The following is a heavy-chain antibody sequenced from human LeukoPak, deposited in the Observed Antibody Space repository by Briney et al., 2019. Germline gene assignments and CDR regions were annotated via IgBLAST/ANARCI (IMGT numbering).Heavy chain of an antibody. CDR3: ARALIGLSCSGGRCHSKERLNIDWFDP. V-gene: IGHV1-46*01. CDR2: INPSAGST. Sequence: ASVKVSCKASGHTFSSDYMHWVRQAPGQGLEWMGMINPSAGSTSYAQKFQGRVTMTRDTSTSTVYMELSSLRSEDTAVYYCARALIGLSCSGGRCHSKERLNIDWFDPWGQGTLVTVSS. J-gene: IGHJ5*02. CDR1: GHTFSSDY. D-gene: IGHD2-15*01.